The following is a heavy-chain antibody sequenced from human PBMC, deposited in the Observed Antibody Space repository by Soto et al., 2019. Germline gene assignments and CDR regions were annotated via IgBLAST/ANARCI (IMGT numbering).Heavy chain of an antibody. CDR1: GGSISSGDYY. CDR2: IYYSGST. V-gene: IGHV4-30-4*01. CDR3: ARDRRVVVVPAAIEYYYYYYGMDV. J-gene: IGHJ6*02. D-gene: IGHD2-2*02. Sequence: SETLSLTCTVSGGSISSGDYYWSWIRQPPGKGLEWIGYIYYSGSTYYNPSLKSRVTISVDTSKNQFSLKLSSVTAADTAVYYCARDRRVVVVPAAIEYYYYYYGMDVWGQGTTVTSP.